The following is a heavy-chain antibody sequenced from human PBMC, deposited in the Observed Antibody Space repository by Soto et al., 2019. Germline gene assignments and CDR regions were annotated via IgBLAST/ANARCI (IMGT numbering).Heavy chain of an antibody. Sequence: SETLSLTCTVSGGSISGHYWSWIRQPPGKGLEWIGYVYYSGTTSYNPSLKSRVTISLDTSKNQFSLKVSSVTAADTAMYYCAREDSSEPTDPWGQGTLVTVSS. J-gene: IGHJ5*02. V-gene: IGHV4-59*11. CDR1: GGSISGHY. D-gene: IGHD2-15*01. CDR3: AREDSSEPTDP. CDR2: VYYSGTT.